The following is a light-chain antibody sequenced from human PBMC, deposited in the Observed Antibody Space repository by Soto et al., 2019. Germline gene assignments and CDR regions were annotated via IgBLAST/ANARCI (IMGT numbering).Light chain of an antibody. J-gene: IGLJ1*01. V-gene: IGLV2-18*02. CDR2: EVS. Sequence: QSAPTQPPSVSGSPGQSVTISCSGTSSDVGTYNHVSWYQQAPGTAPKVMIYEVSSRPSGVPDRFSGSKSGNTASLTISGLQPEDEADYYCYSFTTSNTYVFGTGTKVTVL. CDR1: SSDVGTYNH. CDR3: YSFTTSNTYV.